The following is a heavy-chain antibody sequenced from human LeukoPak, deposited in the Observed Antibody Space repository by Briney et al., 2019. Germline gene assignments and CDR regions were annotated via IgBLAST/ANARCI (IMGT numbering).Heavy chain of an antibody. D-gene: IGHD3-10*01. J-gene: IGHJ5*02. CDR1: GYTFTGYY. CDR2: INPNSGGT. V-gene: IGHV1-2*02. Sequence: ASVKVSCKASGYTFTGYYMHWVRQAPGQGLEWMGWINPNSGGTNYAQKFQGRVTMTRDTSISTAYMELSRLRSDDTAVYYCARDTGLYYYGSGSYHTAWGQGTLLTVSS. CDR3: ARDTGLYYYGSGSYHTA.